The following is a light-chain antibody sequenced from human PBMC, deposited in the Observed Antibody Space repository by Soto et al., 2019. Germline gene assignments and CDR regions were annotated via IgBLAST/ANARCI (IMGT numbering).Light chain of an antibody. CDR1: SSNIGAGYD. Sequence: QTVVTQPPSVSGAPGQRVTISCTGSSSNIGAGYDVYWYQQLPGTAPKLLIYINNNRPSGVPDRFSGSKSGTSASLAITGLQAEDEADYYCCSYVGATTYVFGSGTKVTVL. CDR2: INN. J-gene: IGLJ1*01. CDR3: CSYVGATTYV. V-gene: IGLV1-40*01.